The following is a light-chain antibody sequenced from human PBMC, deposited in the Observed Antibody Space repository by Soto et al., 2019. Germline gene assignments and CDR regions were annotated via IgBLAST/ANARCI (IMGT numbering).Light chain of an antibody. Sequence: DIQMTQSPSTLSASVGDRDTITCRASQSISSLLAWYQQKPGKAPKLLIYKASSLESGVPSRFSGSGSGTEFTLTISSLQPDDFATYYCQQYNSYPLTFGGGTKVDIK. V-gene: IGKV1-5*03. J-gene: IGKJ4*01. CDR2: KAS. CDR1: QSISSL. CDR3: QQYNSYPLT.